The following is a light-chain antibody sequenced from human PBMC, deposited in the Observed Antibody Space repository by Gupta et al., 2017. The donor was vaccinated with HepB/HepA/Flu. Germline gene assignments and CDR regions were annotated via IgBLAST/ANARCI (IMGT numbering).Light chain of an antibody. CDR1: SSDVGGYDY. J-gene: IGLJ3*02. CDR3: FSYAGSYTWV. V-gene: IGLV2-11*01. Sequence: QSALTQPRSVSGSPGQSVTISCTGPSSDVGGYDYVTWYQQHPGKAPKVMIYDVRKRPSGVPDRFSGSKSGNTASLTISGLQAEYEADYYCFSYAGSYTWVFGGGTKLTVL. CDR2: DVR.